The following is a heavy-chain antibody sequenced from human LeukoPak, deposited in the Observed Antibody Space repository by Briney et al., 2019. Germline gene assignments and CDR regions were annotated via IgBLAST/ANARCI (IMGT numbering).Heavy chain of an antibody. J-gene: IGHJ4*02. CDR1: GYTFTSYG. CDR2: ISAYNGNT. Sequence: GASVEVSCKASGYTFTSYGISWVRQAPGQGLEWMGWISAYNGNTNYAQKLQGRVTMTTDTSTSTAYMELRSLRSDDTAVYYCARGGHHDILTGYTTIDYWGQGTLVTVSS. V-gene: IGHV1-18*01. D-gene: IGHD3-9*01. CDR3: ARGGHHDILTGYTTIDY.